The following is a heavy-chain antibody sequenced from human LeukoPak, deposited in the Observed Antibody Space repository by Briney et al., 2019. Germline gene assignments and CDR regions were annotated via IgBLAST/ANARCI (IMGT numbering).Heavy chain of an antibody. J-gene: IGHJ5*02. Sequence: PSETLSLTCTVSGDSISSSSYFWGWIRQPPGQGLEWIGSIHYSGSTYNNPSLKRQATISVDTSKNQFSLKLSSATAADTAVYYRARRKRSGCSSTSCLLNWFDPWGQGTLVTVSS. CDR2: IHYSGST. V-gene: IGHV4-39*01. D-gene: IGHD2-2*01. CDR1: GDSISSSSYF. CDR3: ARRKRSGCSSTSCLLNWFDP.